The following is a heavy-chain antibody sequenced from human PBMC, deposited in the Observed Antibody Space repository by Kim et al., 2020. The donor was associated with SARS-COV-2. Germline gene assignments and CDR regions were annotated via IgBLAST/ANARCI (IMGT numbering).Heavy chain of an antibody. CDR3: ADYGSSIWWPGYYYGMDV. D-gene: IGHD6-13*01. CDR1: GFTFSSYA. V-gene: IGHV3-23*01. CDR2: ISGSGGST. J-gene: IGHJ6*02. Sequence: GGSLSLSCAASGFTFSSYAMSWVRQAPGKGLEWVSAISGSGGSTYYADSVKGRFTISVDNSKNTLYLQMNSLRAEDTAVYYCADYGSSIWWPGYYYGMDVWGQGTTVTVSS.